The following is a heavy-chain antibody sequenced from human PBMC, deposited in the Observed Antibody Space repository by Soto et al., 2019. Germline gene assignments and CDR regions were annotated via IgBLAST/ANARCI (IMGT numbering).Heavy chain of an antibody. V-gene: IGHV4-59*01. CDR1: GGSISSYY. J-gene: IGHJ6*02. D-gene: IGHD1-26*01. CDR3: AREREADGMDV. CDR2: IYYSGST. Sequence: PSETLSLTCTVSGGSISSYYWSWIRQPPGKGLEWIGYIYYSGSTNYNPSLKSRVTISVGTSKNQFSLKLSSVTAADTAVYYCAREREADGMDVWGQGTTVTVSS.